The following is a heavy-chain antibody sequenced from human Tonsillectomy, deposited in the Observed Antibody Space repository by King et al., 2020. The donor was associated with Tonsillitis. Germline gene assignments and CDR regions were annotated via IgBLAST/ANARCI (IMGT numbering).Heavy chain of an antibody. V-gene: IGHV3-48*01. D-gene: IGHD4-11*01. J-gene: IGHJ4*02. Sequence: EVQLVESGGGLIQPGGSLRLSCAASRFTFTTYNMNWVRQAPGKGLEWVSYISSTSSTIYYADSVKGRFTISRDNAKNSLYLQMNSLRAEDTAVYYCARGDRVFDYTNFAYFDYWGQGTLVTVSS. CDR1: RFTFTTYN. CDR2: ISSTSSTI. CDR3: ARGDRVFDYTNFAYFDY.